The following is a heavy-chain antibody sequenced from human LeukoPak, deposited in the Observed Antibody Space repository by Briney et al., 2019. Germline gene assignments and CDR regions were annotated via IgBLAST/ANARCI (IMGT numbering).Heavy chain of an antibody. CDR3: AKDGPHDYGATPGAFDI. CDR2: IKQDGSEK. V-gene: IGHV3-7*01. J-gene: IGHJ3*02. D-gene: IGHD4-17*01. Sequence: PGGSLRLSCAASGLTFSSYWMSWVRQAPGKGLEWVANIKQDGSEKYYVDSVKGRFTISRDNAKNSLYLQMNSLRAEDTAVYYCAKDGPHDYGATPGAFDIWGQGTMVTVSS. CDR1: GLTFSSYW.